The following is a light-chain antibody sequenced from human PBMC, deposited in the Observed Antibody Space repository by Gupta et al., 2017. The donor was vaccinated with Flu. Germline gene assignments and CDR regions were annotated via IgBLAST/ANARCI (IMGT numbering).Light chain of an antibody. CDR1: TNDVGRYNN. CDR2: EVT. J-gene: IGLJ1*01. V-gene: IGLV2-11*02. CDR3: SSHAGRLTLV. Sequence: QSAPTQPRSVFGSPGQSVTIPCTGTTNDVGRYNNRVSWYEQRPGKAPKLTLYEVTNRPPGIPDHFPGSKSGNTASLTISGLQAYDEADYYCSSHAGRLTLVFGTGTTVTVL.